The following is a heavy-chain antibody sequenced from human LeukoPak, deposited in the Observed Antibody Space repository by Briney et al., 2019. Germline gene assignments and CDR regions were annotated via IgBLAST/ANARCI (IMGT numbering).Heavy chain of an antibody. J-gene: IGHJ5*02. D-gene: IGHD4-17*01. CDR3: ARDWVTTDRWFDP. Sequence: SETLSLTCAVYGGSFSGYYWSWIRQPPGKGLEWIGEINHSGSTNYNPSLKSRVTISVDTSKNQFSLKLSSVTAADTAVYYCARDWVTTDRWFDPWGQGTLVTVSS. CDR2: INHSGST. CDR1: GGSFSGYY. V-gene: IGHV4-34*01.